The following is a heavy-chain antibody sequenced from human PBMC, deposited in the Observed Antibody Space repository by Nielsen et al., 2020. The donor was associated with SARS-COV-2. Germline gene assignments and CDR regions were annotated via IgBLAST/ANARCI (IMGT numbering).Heavy chain of an antibody. CDR1: GFTFTDYY. CDR2: ISPSSTYT. CDR3: ARGFSSGLFYYFDY. V-gene: IGHV3-11*06. J-gene: IGHJ4*02. D-gene: IGHD6-19*01. Sequence: GESLKISCAASGFTFTDYYMSWIRQAPGKGLQWVAYISPSSTYTNYADSVKGRFTISRDNAKNSLYLQMNSLRAGDTAVYYCARGFSSGLFYYFDYWGQGTLVTVSS.